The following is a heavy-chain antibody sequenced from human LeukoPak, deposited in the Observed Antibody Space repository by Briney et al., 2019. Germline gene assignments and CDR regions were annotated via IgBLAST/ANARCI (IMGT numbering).Heavy chain of an antibody. CDR3: AITMVRGVNFGGENFDY. CDR1: GGSISSSSYY. J-gene: IGHJ4*02. D-gene: IGHD3-10*01. CDR2: INHSGST. Sequence: SETLSLTCTVSGGSISSSSYYWSWIRQPPGKGLEWIGEINHSGSTNYNPSLKSRVTISVDTSKNQFSLKLSSVTAADTAVYYCAITMVRGVNFGGENFDYWGQGTLVTVSS. V-gene: IGHV4-39*07.